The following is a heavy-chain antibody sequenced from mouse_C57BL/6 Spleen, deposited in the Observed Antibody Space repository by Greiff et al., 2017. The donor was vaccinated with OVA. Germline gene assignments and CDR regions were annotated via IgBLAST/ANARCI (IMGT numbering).Heavy chain of an antibody. J-gene: IGHJ3*01. V-gene: IGHV5-9*01. CDR2: ISGGGGNT. Sequence: DVMLVESGGGLVKPGGSLKLSCAASGFTFSSYTMSWVRQTPEKRLEWVATISGGGGNTYYPDSVKGRFTISRDNAKNTLYLQMSSLRSEDTALYYCARSNEGFAYWGQGTLVTVSA. CDR3: ARSNEGFAY. CDR1: GFTFSSYT.